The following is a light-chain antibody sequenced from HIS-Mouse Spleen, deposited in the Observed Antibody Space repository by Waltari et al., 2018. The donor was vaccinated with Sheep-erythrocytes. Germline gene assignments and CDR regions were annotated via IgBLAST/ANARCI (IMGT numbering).Light chain of an antibody. CDR1: QSVSSY. CDR3: QQRSNWPPIT. CDR2: DAA. J-gene: IGKJ5*01. Sequence: EIVLTQSPATLSLSPGERATLSCRASQSVSSYLAWYQQKPGQAPRLLIYDAANRATGIPARFSVSGSGTDFTLTISSLYPEDFAVYYCQQRSNWPPITFGQGTRLEIK. V-gene: IGKV3-11*01.